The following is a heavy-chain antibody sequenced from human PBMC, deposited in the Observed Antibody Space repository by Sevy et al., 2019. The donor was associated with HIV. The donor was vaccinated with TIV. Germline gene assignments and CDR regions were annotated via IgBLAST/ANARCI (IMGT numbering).Heavy chain of an antibody. D-gene: IGHD2-8*01. CDR2: FSFGCGKI. CDR1: GFTFSKYS. CDR3: AREGCTKPHDY. J-gene: IGHJ4*02. V-gene: IGHV3-23*01. Sequence: GGSLRLSCAASGFTFSKYSMSWIRQTPGKGLEWVATFSFGCGKINYADSVKSRFTISRDDSRNTFYLQMNSLRAEDTVIYYCAREGCTKPHDYWGQGTVVTVSS.